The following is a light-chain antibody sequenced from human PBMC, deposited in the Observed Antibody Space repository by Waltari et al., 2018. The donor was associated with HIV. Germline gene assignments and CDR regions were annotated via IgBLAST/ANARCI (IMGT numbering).Light chain of an antibody. CDR3: AAWDDDLNGL. CDR2: NNN. V-gene: IGLV1-44*01. CDR1: RSNIGSNS. J-gene: IGLJ2*01. Sequence: QSVLTQPPSASGTAGQRVTISCSGRRSNIGSNSVTWYQQVPGAAPTLLIYNNNQRPSGVPDRFSGSKSGTSASLAISGLQSDDEADYYCAAWDDDLNGLFGGGTKLTVL.